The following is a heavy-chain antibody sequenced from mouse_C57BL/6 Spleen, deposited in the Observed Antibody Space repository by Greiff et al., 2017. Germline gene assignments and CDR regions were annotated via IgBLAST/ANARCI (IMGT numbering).Heavy chain of an antibody. Sequence: VQLQQPGAELVKPGASVKLSCKASGYTFTSYWMQWVKQRPGQGLEWIGEIDPSDSYTNSNQKFKGKATLTVDTSSSTAYMQLSSLTSEDSAVYYCARPSYTVVAPYWYFDVWGTGTTVTVSS. V-gene: IGHV1-50*01. CDR1: GYTFTSYW. CDR3: ARPSYTVVAPYWYFDV. CDR2: IDPSDSYT. D-gene: IGHD1-1*01. J-gene: IGHJ1*03.